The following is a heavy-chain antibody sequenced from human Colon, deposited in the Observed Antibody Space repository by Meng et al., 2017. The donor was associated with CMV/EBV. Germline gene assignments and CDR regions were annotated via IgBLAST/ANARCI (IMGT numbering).Heavy chain of an antibody. D-gene: IGHD2/OR15-2a*01. V-gene: IGHV3-30*02. CDR3: AKDGLNKRNYFASARRDTYYYGMDV. J-gene: IGHJ6*02. CDR2: TRHDESSK. CDR1: GFTFSSFG. Sequence: GGSLRLSCTTSGFTFSSFGMHWVRQAPGKGLEWVAFTRHDESSKYYVDSVKGRFTISRDNSKNTLYLQMNSLRAEDTAVYYCAKDGLNKRNYFASARRDTYYYGMDVWGQGSTVTVSS.